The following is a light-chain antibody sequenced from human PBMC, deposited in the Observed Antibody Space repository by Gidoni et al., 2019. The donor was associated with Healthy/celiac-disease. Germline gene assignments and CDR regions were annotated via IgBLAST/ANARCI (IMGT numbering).Light chain of an antibody. CDR1: SSDVGGYNY. Sequence: QSALTQPASVSGSPGQSLTISCTGTSSDVGGYNYVSWYQQHPGKAPKLMIYEVSNRPSGVPDRFSGSKSGNTASLTISGLQAEDEADYYCSSYTSSSIVVFGGGTKLTVL. CDR3: SSYTSSSIVV. J-gene: IGLJ2*01. CDR2: EVS. V-gene: IGLV2-14*01.